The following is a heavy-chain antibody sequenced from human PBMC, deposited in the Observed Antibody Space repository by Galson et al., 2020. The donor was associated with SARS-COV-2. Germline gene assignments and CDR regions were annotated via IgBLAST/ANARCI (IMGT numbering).Heavy chain of an antibody. CDR3: ARDQGIAARLNPQARLSYFDY. CDR1: GGSISSYY. V-gene: IGHV4-4*07. CDR2: IYTSGST. Sequence: SETLSLTCTVSGGSISSYYWSWIRQPAGKGLEWIGRIYTSGSTNYNPSLKSRVTMSVDTSKNQFSLKLSSVTAADTAVYYCARDQGIAARLNPQARLSYFDYWGQGTLVTVSS. D-gene: IGHD6-6*01. J-gene: IGHJ4*02.